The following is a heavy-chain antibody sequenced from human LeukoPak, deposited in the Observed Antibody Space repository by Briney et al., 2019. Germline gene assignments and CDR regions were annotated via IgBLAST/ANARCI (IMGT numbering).Heavy chain of an antibody. D-gene: IGHD3-16*01. V-gene: IGHV3-48*04. CDR1: GFTFSSYS. CDR2: ISGRGTPI. CDR3: ARDYVWAFDL. Sequence: GGSLRLSCAASGFTFSSYSINWVRQAPGKGLEWVSYISGRGTPIDFADSVKGRFTISRDNAKNSLYLQMNSLRAEDTAVYYCARDYVWAFDLWGRGTLVTVSS. J-gene: IGHJ2*01.